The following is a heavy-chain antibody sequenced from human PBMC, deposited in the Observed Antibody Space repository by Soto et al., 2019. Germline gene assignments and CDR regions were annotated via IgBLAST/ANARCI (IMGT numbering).Heavy chain of an antibody. J-gene: IGHJ4*02. CDR1: GFTFSTYN. Sequence: EVQLVESGGGLVKPGGSLRLSCAASGFTFSTYNMNWVRQAPGKGLEWVASISSTSVYMYYATSLKGRSTISRANAKISLYLPVNSLRAEDTAVYYFASVWLRDPCMYCGQGTLVTVSS. V-gene: IGHV3-21*01. CDR2: ISSTSVYM. D-gene: IGHD5-12*01. CDR3: ASVWLRDPCMY.